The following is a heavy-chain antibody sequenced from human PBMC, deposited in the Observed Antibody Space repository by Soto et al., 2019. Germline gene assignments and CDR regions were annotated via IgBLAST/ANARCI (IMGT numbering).Heavy chain of an antibody. J-gene: IGHJ2*01. CDR1: GGSISSGGYS. Sequence: QMQRQESGSGLVKPSQNLSLTCAVSGGSISSGGYSWSWIRQPPGKGLEWIGYIYHSGSTYYNPSLKSRVTISVDRSKNQFSLKLSSVTAADTAVYYCARVPGLWGRGTLVTVSS. CDR2: IYHSGST. CDR3: ARVPGL. V-gene: IGHV4-30-2*01.